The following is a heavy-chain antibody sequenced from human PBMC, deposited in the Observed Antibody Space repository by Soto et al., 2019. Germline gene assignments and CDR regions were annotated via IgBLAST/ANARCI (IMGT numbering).Heavy chain of an antibody. D-gene: IGHD3-22*01. CDR1: GDSISSYH. Sequence: SETLSLTCSVSGDSISSYHWSWIRQPPGKRLEYIGYISHSGSTNYNPSLKSRVTISVDTSKNQFSLKLSSVTAADTVVYYCSIDYYDSSGYYYNAFDIWGQGTMVTVSS. CDR3: SIDYYDSSGYYYNAFDI. V-gene: IGHV4-59*08. J-gene: IGHJ3*02. CDR2: ISHSGST.